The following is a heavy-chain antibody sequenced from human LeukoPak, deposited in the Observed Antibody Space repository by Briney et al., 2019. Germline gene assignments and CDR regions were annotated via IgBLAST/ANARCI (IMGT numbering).Heavy chain of an antibody. CDR2: INPNSGGT. D-gene: IGHD6-13*01. CDR1: GYTFTGYY. Sequence: ASVKVSCKASGYTFTGYYMHWVRQAPGQGLEWMGWINPNSGGTNYAQKFQGRVTMTRDTSISTAYMELSRLRSDDTAVYYCAPSATSIAAAYGYWGQGTLATVSS. CDR3: APSATSIAAAYGY. J-gene: IGHJ4*02. V-gene: IGHV1-2*02.